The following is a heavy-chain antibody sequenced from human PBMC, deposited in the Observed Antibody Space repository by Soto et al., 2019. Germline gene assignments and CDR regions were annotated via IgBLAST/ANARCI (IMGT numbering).Heavy chain of an antibody. J-gene: IGHJ5*02. CDR3: TREQSDDNYFDP. V-gene: IGHV4-61*08. Sequence: PLETLSLTCTVSGAALSSGGYFYTWVRQPPGKGLEWLGYIYYSGGTNYNPSLKSRVTISLDKSKSQSSLRLISVTAADTAVYYCTREQSDDNYFDPWGQGTLVTVSS. CDR1: GAALSSGGYF. D-gene: IGHD6-19*01. CDR2: IYYSGGT.